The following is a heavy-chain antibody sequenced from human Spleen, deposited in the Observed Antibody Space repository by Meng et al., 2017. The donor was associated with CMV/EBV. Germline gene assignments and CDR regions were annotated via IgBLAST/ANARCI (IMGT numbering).Heavy chain of an antibody. J-gene: IGHJ1*01. CDR2: ISKDGTNK. CDR3: ARGGARNTGEYLQL. V-gene: IGHV3-30*03. D-gene: IGHD1-26*01. CDR1: GFTFNIYG. Sequence: VSGFTFNIYGMHWVRQAPGKGLEWVAVISKDGTNKHFVDSVKGRFTISRDDSKNTLYLEMNSLRAEDTAVYYCARGGARNTGEYLQLWGRGTLVTVSS.